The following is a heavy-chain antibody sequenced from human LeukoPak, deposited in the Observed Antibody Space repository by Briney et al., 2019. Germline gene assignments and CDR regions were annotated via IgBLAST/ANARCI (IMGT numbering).Heavy chain of an antibody. CDR3: ARDVGGTAMFPFDY. CDR2: ISYDGSNK. D-gene: IGHD5-18*01. Sequence: GGSLRLSCAASGFTFSSYAMHWVRQAPGKGLEWVAVISYDGSNKYYADSVKGRFTISRDNAKNSLYLQMNSLRAVDTAVYYCARDVGGTAMFPFDYWGQGTLVTVSS. J-gene: IGHJ4*02. V-gene: IGHV3-30*04. CDR1: GFTFSSYA.